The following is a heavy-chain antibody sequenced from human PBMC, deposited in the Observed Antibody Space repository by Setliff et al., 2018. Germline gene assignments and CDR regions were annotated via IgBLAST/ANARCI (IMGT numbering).Heavy chain of an antibody. V-gene: IGHV3-33*06. J-gene: IGHJ3*02. CDR1: GFTFSSYG. D-gene: IGHD3-10*01. CDR3: AKDRLTRGSAFDI. CDR2: IWYDGSNK. Sequence: HPGGSLRLSCAASGFTFSSYGMHWVRQAPGKGLEWVAVIWYDGSNKYYADSVKGRFTISRDNSKNTLYLQMNSLRAEDTAVYYCAKDRLTRGSAFDIWGQGTMVTVSS.